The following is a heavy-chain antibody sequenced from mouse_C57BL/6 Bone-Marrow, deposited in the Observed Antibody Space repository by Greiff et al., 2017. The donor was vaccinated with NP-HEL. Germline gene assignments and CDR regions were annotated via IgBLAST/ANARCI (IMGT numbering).Heavy chain of an antibody. CDR2: IYPRDGST. CDR1: GYTFTSYD. Sequence: VKLVESGPELVKPGASVKLSCKASGYTFTSYDINWVKQRPGQGLEWIGWIYPRDGSTKYNEKFKGKATLTVDTSSSTAYMELHSLTSEDSAVYFCAIWSFAYWGQGTLVTVSA. D-gene: IGHD1-1*02. V-gene: IGHV1-85*01. J-gene: IGHJ3*01. CDR3: AIWSFAY.